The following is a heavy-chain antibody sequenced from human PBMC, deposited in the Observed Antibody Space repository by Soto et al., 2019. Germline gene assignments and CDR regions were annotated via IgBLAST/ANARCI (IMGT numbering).Heavy chain of an antibody. V-gene: IGHV1-18*01. CDR1: GYTFTSYG. CDR2: ISAHNGNT. D-gene: IGHD1-1*01. Sequence: QVHLVQSGAEVKKPGASVKVSCKASGYTFTSYGITWVRQAPGQGLEWRGWISAHNGNTDYAQKLQGRVIVTRDTSTSTAYMELRSLRSDDTAVYYCARWRYGDYWGQGALVTVSS. CDR3: ARWRYGDY. J-gene: IGHJ4*02.